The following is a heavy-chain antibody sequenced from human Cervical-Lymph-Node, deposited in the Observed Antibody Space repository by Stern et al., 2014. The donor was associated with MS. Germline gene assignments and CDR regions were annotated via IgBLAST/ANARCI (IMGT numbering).Heavy chain of an antibody. J-gene: IGHJ5*02. CDR2: MNPDSGDT. CDR1: GYIFTSDD. CDR3: TRGWSA. D-gene: IGHD3-3*01. Sequence: DQLVESGAEVKKPGASVKVSCKASGYIFTSDDINWVRQATGQGLEWMGWMNPDSGDTGYAQKFHGKFTMTRNTSISTAYMELNSLRFEDTAVYYCTRGWSAWGQGTLVTVSS. V-gene: IGHV1-8*01.